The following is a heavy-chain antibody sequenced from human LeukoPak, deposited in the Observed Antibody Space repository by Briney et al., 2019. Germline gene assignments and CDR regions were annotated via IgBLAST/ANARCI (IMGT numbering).Heavy chain of an antibody. D-gene: IGHD4-23*01. J-gene: IGHJ3*02. CDR3: ARADYGGTNDAFDI. Sequence: SETLSLTCTVSVGSISSSSYYWGGIRQTPGKGLEWIGSIYYSGSTYYNPSLKSRVTISVDTSKNQFSLKLSSVTAADTAVYYCARADYGGTNDAFDIWGQGTMVTVSS. CDR2: IYYSGST. CDR1: VGSISSSSYY. V-gene: IGHV4-39*07.